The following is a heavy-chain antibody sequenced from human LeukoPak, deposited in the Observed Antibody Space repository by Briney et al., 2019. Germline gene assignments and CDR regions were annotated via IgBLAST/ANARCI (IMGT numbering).Heavy chain of an antibody. CDR3: AKSRRGSGYDGLDY. Sequence: GGSLRLSCAASGFTFSSYAMSWVRQAPGKGLEWVSAISGSGGSTYYADSVKGRFTISRDNSKNTLYLQMNSLRAEDTVVYYCAKSRRGSGYDGLDYWGQGTLVTVSS. CDR2: ISGSGGST. V-gene: IGHV3-23*01. D-gene: IGHD3-22*01. CDR1: GFTFSSYA. J-gene: IGHJ4*02.